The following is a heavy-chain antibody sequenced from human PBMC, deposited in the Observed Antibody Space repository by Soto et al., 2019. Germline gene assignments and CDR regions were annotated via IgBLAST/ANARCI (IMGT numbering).Heavy chain of an antibody. J-gene: IGHJ4*02. D-gene: IGHD3-22*01. CDR3: ASREWRYYDNGPDY. CDR2: IYSGDST. V-gene: IGHV3-53*01. CDR1: GCSVIGKY. Sequence: PGGSLRLSCAASGCSVIGKYMSWVRQAPGKGLEWVSIIYSGDSTYYADSVRGRFTISRDSSKNTLHLQMNSLRAEDTAVYYCASREWRYYDNGPDYWGQGTLVTVSS.